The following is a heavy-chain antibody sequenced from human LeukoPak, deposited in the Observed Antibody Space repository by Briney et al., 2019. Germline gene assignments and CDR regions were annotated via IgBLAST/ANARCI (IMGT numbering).Heavy chain of an antibody. CDR3: AKGITFYYDSSGYSSDY. J-gene: IGHJ4*02. D-gene: IGHD3-22*01. V-gene: IGHV3-23*01. CDR2: INGSGRST. CDR1: GFTFSSTA. Sequence: PGGSLRLSCAASGFTFSSTAMTWVRQVPGKGLEWVSVINGSGRSTYNADSVRGRFTISRDNSKNTLYLQMNSLSAEDTAVYYCAKGITFYYDSSGYSSDYWGQGTLVTVSS.